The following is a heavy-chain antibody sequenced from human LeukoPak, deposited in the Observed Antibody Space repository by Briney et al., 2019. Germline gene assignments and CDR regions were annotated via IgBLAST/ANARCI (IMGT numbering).Heavy chain of an antibody. V-gene: IGHV3-23*01. Sequence: GGSLRLSCAASGFPFSNHAMNWVRQPPGKGLEWVAAISNGNTYYADSVRGRFTISRDDSRNMVHLQMNSLRDEDTALYYCVREAGYCATVCLKSNWFDPWGQGTLVTVSS. CDR1: GFPFSNHA. CDR2: ISNGNT. D-gene: IGHD2-8*01. CDR3: VREAGYCATVCLKSNWFDP. J-gene: IGHJ5*02.